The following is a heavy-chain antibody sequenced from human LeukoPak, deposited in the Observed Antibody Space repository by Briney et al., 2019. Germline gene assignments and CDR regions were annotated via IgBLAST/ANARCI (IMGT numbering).Heavy chain of an antibody. CDR1: GGSISSSSYY. V-gene: IGHV4-39*01. J-gene: IGHJ4*02. D-gene: IGHD3-10*01. CDR2: IYYSGST. Sequence: TSETLSLTCSVSGGSISSSSYYWGWIRQPPGKGLEWIGSIYYSGSTYYNPSLKSRVTISVDTSKNQFSLKLSSVTAADTAVYYCARVTMVRGVPYYFDYWGQGTLVTVSS. CDR3: ARVTMVRGVPYYFDY.